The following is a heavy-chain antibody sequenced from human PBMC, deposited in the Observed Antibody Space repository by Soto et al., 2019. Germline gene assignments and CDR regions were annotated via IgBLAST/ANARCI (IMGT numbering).Heavy chain of an antibody. D-gene: IGHD2-2*01. Sequence: ASVKVSCKASGYTFTSYAMHWVRQAPGQRLEWMGWINAGNGNTKYSQKFQGRVTITRDTSASTAYMELSSLRSEDTAVYYCARVWGGDYCSSTSCYDFFYFDYWGQGTLVTVSS. V-gene: IGHV1-3*01. J-gene: IGHJ4*02. CDR1: GYTFTSYA. CDR2: INAGNGNT. CDR3: ARVWGGDYCSSTSCYDFFYFDY.